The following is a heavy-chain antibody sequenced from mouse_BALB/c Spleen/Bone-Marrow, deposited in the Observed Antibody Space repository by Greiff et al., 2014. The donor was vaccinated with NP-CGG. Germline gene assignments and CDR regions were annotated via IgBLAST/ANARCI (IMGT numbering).Heavy chain of an antibody. CDR3: ARGDYYRSVRDY. Sequence: QVQLQQSGPELVKPGASMRISCKASGYTFTTYFIHWVKQRPGQGLEWIGWIYPGNINIKYNENFKDKVTLTADKSSNTAHLQFSSLTSEDSAVYFCARGDYYRSVRDYWGQGTSVTVSS. CDR2: IYPGNINI. D-gene: IGHD2-14*01. CDR1: GYTFTTYF. V-gene: IGHV1S56*01. J-gene: IGHJ4*01.